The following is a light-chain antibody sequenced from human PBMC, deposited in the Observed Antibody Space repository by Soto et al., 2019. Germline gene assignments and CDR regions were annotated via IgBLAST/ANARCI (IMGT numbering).Light chain of an antibody. CDR1: QTISSW. V-gene: IGKV1-5*03. CDR3: QHYNSYSEA. J-gene: IGKJ1*01. Sequence: DIQMNHSPSTLSGTVDDRVTITCRASQTISSWLAWYQQEPGKAPKLLIYKASTLKSGVPSRFSGSGSGTEFTLTISILQPDDFAPYYCQHYNSYSEAFGQVTKVDVK. CDR2: KAS.